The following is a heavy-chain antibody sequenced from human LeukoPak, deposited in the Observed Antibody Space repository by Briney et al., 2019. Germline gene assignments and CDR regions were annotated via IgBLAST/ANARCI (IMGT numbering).Heavy chain of an antibody. V-gene: IGHV3-7*01. D-gene: IGHD6-13*01. Sequence: PGGSLRLSCAASGFSFSTHWMSWFRQAPGKGLEWVANIKQDGSEKNYVDSVKGRFTISRDNAENSLFLQMNSLRVEDTAVYYCAREWQGGIAAAGTRIEGDYWGQGTLVAVSS. CDR1: GFSFSTHW. CDR3: AREWQGGIAAAGTRIEGDY. CDR2: IKQDGSEK. J-gene: IGHJ4*02.